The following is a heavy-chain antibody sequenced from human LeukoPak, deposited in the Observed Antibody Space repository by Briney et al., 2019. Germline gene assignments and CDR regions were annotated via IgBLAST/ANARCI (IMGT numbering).Heavy chain of an antibody. J-gene: IGHJ3*02. Sequence: ASVKVSCKAPGGTFSSYAISWVRQAPGQGLEWMGGIIPIFGTANYAQKFQGRVTITADESTSTAYMELSSLRSDDTAVYYCARGGTMIVVVITYDAFDIWGQGTMVTVSS. CDR2: IIPIFGTA. D-gene: IGHD3-22*01. V-gene: IGHV1-69*01. CDR3: ARGGTMIVVVITYDAFDI. CDR1: GGTFSSYA.